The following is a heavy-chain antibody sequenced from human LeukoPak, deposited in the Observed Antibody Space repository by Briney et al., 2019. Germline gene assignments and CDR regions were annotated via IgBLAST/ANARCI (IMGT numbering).Heavy chain of an antibody. J-gene: IGHJ4*02. CDR1: GGSISSYY. V-gene: IGHV4-4*07. D-gene: IGHD2-2*01. Sequence: SETLSLTCTVSGGSISSYYWSWIRQPAGKGLEWIGRIYTSGSTNYNPSLKSRVTMSVDTSKNQLSLKLSSVTAADTAVYYCARDNPRLGYCSSTSCYLFDYWGQGTLVTVSS. CDR2: IYTSGST. CDR3: ARDNPRLGYCSSTSCYLFDY.